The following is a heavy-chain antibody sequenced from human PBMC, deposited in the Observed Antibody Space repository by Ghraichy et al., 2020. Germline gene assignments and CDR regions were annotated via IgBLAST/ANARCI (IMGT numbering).Heavy chain of an antibody. CDR3: ARSPTPDRDGYKWVYVYYFDY. CDR2: INPNSGGT. V-gene: IGHV1-2*02. D-gene: IGHD5-24*01. CDR1: GYTFTGYY. Sequence: ASVKVSCKASGYTFTGYYMHWVRQAPGQGLEWMGWINPNSGGTNYAQKFQGRVTMTRDTSISTAYMELSRLRSDDTAVYYCARSPTPDRDGYKWVYVYYFDYWGQGTLVTVSS. J-gene: IGHJ4*02.